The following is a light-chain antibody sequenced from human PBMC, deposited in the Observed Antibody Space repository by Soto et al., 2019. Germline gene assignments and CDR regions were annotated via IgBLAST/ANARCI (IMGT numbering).Light chain of an antibody. Sequence: DIQMTQSPSTLSSSLGDRVTITCRASQSILSWLAWYQHKPGKAPKLLIYDASSLESGVPSRFSGSRSGTEFTLTISSMQPDDIATYYCQQYDTYWTFGQGTKVDIK. CDR3: QQYDTYWT. CDR2: DAS. V-gene: IGKV1-5*01. J-gene: IGKJ1*01. CDR1: QSILSW.